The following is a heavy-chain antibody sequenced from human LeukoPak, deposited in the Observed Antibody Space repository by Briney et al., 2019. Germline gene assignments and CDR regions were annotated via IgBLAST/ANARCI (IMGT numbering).Heavy chain of an antibody. CDR1: GFTFTTYD. CDR3: AKDHITTVRGGRLYYFDY. D-gene: IGHD3-10*01. Sequence: PGGSLRLSCAASGFTFTTYDMSWVRQAPGKGLEWVSAISGSGDTTYYADSVKGRFTISRDNSKNSLFLQMNSLRAEDTALYYCAKDHITTVRGGRLYYFDYWGQGTLVTVSS. V-gene: IGHV3-23*01. J-gene: IGHJ4*02. CDR2: ISGSGDTT.